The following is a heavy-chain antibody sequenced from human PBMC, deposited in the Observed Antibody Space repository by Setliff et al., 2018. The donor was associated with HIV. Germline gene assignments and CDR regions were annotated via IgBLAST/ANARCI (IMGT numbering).Heavy chain of an antibody. CDR3: AREYYRSGGDYSGWKYYYMDV. D-gene: IGHD2-15*01. V-gene: IGHV4-4*08. Sequence: PSETLSLTCTVSGDSSSNDYWTWVRQPPGKGLELIGNIHTSGTTKYQPSLNSRVTISVDMSKVPFFLRLSSVTAADTAMYYCAREYYRSGGDYSGWKYYYMDVWGKGTTVTVSS. CDR2: IHTSGTT. CDR1: GDSSSNDY. J-gene: IGHJ6*03.